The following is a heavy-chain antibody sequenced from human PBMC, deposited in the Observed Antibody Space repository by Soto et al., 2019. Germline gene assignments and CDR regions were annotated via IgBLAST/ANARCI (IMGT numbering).Heavy chain of an antibody. CDR1: GGSISSYY. J-gene: IGHJ4*02. V-gene: IGHV4-59*08. CDR3: ARHWHYYDSSGYYYFDY. CDR2: IYYSGST. D-gene: IGHD3-22*01. Sequence: SETLSLTCTVSGGSISSYYWSWIRQPPGKGLEWIGYIYYSGSTNYNPSLKSRVTISVDTSKNQFSLKLSSVTAADTAVYYCARHWHYYDSSGYYYFDYWGQGTLVTVSS.